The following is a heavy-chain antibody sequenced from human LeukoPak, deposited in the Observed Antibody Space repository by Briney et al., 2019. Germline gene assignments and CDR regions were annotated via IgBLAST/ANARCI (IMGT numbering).Heavy chain of an antibody. D-gene: IGHD6-6*01. J-gene: IGHJ6*03. V-gene: IGHV1-8*01. CDR3: ARGAYSSSAAYYYYYMDV. Sequence: GASVKVSCKASGYTFTSYDINWVRQATGQGLEWMGWMNPNSGNTRYAQKFQGRVTMTRNTSISTAYMELSSLRSEDTAVYYCARGAYSSSAAYYYYYMDVWGKGTTVTVSS. CDR1: GYTFTSYD. CDR2: MNPNSGNT.